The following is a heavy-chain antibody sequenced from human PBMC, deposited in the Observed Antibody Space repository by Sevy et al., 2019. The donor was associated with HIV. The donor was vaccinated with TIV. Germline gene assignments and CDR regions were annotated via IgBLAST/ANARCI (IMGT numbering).Heavy chain of an antibody. CDR1: GFTFDDCG. CDR2: IIWNGGSK. J-gene: IGHJ4*02. V-gene: IGHV3-20*04. CDR3: AREKSCGGACYHFDY. Sequence: GGSLRLSCVASGFTFDDCGMSWVRQVPGKGLEWVSSIIWNGGSKTYADSVKGRFIISRDNGKNSLYLQMNSLRAEDTALYFCAREKSCGGACYHFDYWGQGTLVTVSS. D-gene: IGHD2-21*02.